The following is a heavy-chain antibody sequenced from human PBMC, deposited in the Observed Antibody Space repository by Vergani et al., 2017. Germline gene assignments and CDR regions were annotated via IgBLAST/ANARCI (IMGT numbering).Heavy chain of an antibody. CDR3: ARSHYYYYMDV. CDR2: ISYDGSNK. V-gene: IGHV3-30*04. J-gene: IGHJ6*03. CDR1: GFTFSSYA. Sequence: QVQLVESGGGVVQPGRSLRLSCAASGFTFSSYAMHWVRQAPGKELEWVAVISYDGSNKYYADSVKGRFTISRDNSKNTLYLQMDSLRAEDTAVYYCARSHYYYYMDVWGKGTTVTVSS.